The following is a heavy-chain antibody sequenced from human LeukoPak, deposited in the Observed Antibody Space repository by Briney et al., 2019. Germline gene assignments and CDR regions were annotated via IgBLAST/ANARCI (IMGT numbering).Heavy chain of an antibody. CDR2: ISSSGSLI. CDR1: GFTFSDYY. J-gene: IGHJ4*02. Sequence: PGGSLRLSCAASGFTFSDYYMSWIRQAPGKGLEWVSYISSSGSLIYYADSVKGRFTISRDNAKKSLYLQMNSLRAEDTAVYYCARDDSSGFYLGSDYWGQGTLVTVSS. CDR3: ARDDSSGFYLGSDY. D-gene: IGHD3-22*01. V-gene: IGHV3-11*04.